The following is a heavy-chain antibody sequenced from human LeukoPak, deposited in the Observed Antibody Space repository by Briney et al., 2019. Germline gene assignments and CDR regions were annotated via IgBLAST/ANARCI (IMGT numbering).Heavy chain of an antibody. J-gene: IGHJ4*02. CDR1: GYRFATYW. CDR2: IDPSDSYT. CDR3: ARDTAIALPAR. Sequence: GESLKISCKGSGYRFATYWIGWVRQMPGKGLEWMGRIDPSDSYTNYSPSFQGHVTISADKSISTAYLQWSSLKASDTAMYYCARDTAIALPARWGQGTLVTVSS. D-gene: IGHD5-18*01. V-gene: IGHV5-10-1*01.